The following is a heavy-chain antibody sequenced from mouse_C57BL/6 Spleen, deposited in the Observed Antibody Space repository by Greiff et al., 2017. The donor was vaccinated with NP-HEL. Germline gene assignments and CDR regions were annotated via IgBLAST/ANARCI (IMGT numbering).Heavy chain of an antibody. CDR3: ARDGGTEYAMDY. V-gene: IGHV5-4*01. J-gene: IGHJ4*01. CDR1: GFTFSSYA. CDR2: ISDGGSYT. Sequence: EVMLVESGGGLVKPGGSLKLSCAASGFTFSSYAMSWVRQTPEKRLEWVATISDGGSYTYYPDNVKGRFTISRDNAKNNLYLQMSHLKSEDTAMYYCARDGGTEYAMDYWGQGTSVTVSS. D-gene: IGHD3-3*01.